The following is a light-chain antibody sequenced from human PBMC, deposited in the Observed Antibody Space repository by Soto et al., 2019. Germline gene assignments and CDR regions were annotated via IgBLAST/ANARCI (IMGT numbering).Light chain of an antibody. Sequence: QSALTQPRSASGSPGHSVTISCTGTSSDVGGYSYVSWYQQHPGKAPKLMISDVSKRPSGVPDRFSGSKFGNTASLTISGLQAEDEADYYCCSYAGAFTYVFGSGTKLTVL. J-gene: IGLJ1*01. CDR1: SSDVGGYSY. V-gene: IGLV2-11*01. CDR2: DVS. CDR3: CSYAGAFTYV.